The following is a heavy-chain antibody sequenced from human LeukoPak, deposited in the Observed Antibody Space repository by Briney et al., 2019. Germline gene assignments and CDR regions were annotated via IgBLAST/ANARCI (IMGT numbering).Heavy chain of an antibody. D-gene: IGHD6-19*01. Sequence: GGSLRLSCAASGFTFSSYGMHWVRQAPGKGLGWVAFIQYDGSNKYYADSVKGQFTISRDNSKNTLSLQMNSLRAEDTAVYYCAKDRNSVAGTRGLDYWGQGTLVTVSS. V-gene: IGHV3-30*02. CDR1: GFTFSSYG. J-gene: IGHJ4*02. CDR3: AKDRNSVAGTRGLDY. CDR2: IQYDGSNK.